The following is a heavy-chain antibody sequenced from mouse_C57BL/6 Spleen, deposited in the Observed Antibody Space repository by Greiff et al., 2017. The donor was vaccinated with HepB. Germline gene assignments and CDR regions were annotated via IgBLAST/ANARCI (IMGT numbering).Heavy chain of an antibody. D-gene: IGHD2-5*01. CDR1: GYTFTDYY. Sequence: EVQLQQSGPELVKPGASVKISCKASGYTFTDYYMNWVKQSHGKSLEWIGDINPNNGGTSYNQKFKGKATLTVDKSSSTAYMELRSLTSEDSAVYYCARIGSNFYYAMDYWGQGTSVTVSS. CDR3: ARIGSNFYYAMDY. V-gene: IGHV1-26*01. CDR2: INPNNGGT. J-gene: IGHJ4*01.